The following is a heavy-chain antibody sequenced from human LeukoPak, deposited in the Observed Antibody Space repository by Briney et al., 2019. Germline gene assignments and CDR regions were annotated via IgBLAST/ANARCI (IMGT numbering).Heavy chain of an antibody. CDR2: VTGSGDST. V-gene: IGHV3-23*01. Sequence: GGSLRLSCVVSGFTFSNYAMSWVRQAPGKGLEWVSAVTGSGDSTYYADSVEGRFTIYRDSSKNTLYLQMNSLRAEDTATYYCVRDWTVRYSGDNLGDDWGQGTLVTVSS. CDR1: GFTFSNYA. D-gene: IGHD5-12*01. J-gene: IGHJ4*02. CDR3: VRDWTVRYSGDNLGDD.